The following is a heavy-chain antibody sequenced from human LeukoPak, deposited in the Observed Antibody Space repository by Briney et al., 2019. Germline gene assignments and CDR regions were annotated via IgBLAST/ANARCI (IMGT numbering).Heavy chain of an antibody. D-gene: IGHD3-22*01. J-gene: IGHJ4*02. Sequence: GGSLRLSCAASGFTFSSYGMHWVRQAPGKGLEWVAVISYDGSNKYYADSVKGRFTISRDKSKNTPYLQMNSLRAEDTAVYYCANIGYYYDSSGYYLPVYWGQGTLVTVSS. CDR3: ANIGYYYDSSGYYLPVY. CDR2: ISYDGSNK. V-gene: IGHV3-30*18. CDR1: GFTFSSYG.